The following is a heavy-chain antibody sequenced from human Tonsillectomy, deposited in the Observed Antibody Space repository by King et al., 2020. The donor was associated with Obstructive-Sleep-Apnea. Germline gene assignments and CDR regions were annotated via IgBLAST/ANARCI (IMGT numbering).Heavy chain of an antibody. CDR3: ARGGRPVVVDRKRSFDY. Sequence: QVQLQQWGAGLLKPSETLSLTCAVYGGSFSGYYWSWIRQPPGKGLEWIGEINHSGSTNYNPSLKSRVTISVDTSKNQFSLKLSSVTAADTAVYYCARGGRPVVVDRKRSFDYWGQGTLVTVSS. D-gene: IGHD3-22*01. CDR1: GGSFSGYY. CDR2: INHSGST. V-gene: IGHV4-34*01. J-gene: IGHJ4*02.